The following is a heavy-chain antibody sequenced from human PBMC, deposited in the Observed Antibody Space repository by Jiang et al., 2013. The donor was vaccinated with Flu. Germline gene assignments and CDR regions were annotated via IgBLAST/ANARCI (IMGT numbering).Heavy chain of an antibody. V-gene: IGHV2-70*01. J-gene: IGHJ6*01. D-gene: IGHD6-13*01. CDR2: IDWDDDK. Sequence: KPTQTLTLTCTFSGFSLSTSGMCVSWIRQPPGKALEWLALIDWDDDKYYSTSLKTRLTISKDTSKNQVVLTMTNMDPVDTATYYCARSGQQLDYYYYGMDVWGPRDHGHRLL. CDR1: GFSLSTSGMC. CDR3: ARSGQQLDYYYYGMDV.